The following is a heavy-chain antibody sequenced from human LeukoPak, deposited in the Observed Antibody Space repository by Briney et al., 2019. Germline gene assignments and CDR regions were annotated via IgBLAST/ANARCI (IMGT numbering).Heavy chain of an antibody. CDR3: ARAPGRWWEPIQYFDY. D-gene: IGHD2-15*01. CDR2: ISSGSSYI. V-gene: IGHV3-48*03. CDR1: GFTFSSYE. J-gene: IGHJ4*02. Sequence: PGGSLRLSCAASGFTFSSYEMNWVRQAPGKGLEWVSAISSGSSYIYYADSVKGRFTISRDNAKNSLYLQMNSLRAEDTAVYYCARAPGRWWEPIQYFDYWGQGTLVTVSS.